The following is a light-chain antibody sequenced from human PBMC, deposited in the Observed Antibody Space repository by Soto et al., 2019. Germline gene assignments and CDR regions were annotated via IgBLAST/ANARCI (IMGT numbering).Light chain of an antibody. V-gene: IGLV1-40*01. CDR1: SSNIGAGYP. CDR3: AAWDDSVKGPV. CDR2: G. Sequence: QSVLTQPPSVSGAPGQRVTISCTGSSSNIGAGYPVHWYQQLPGTAPKLLVAGNRPSGVPDRFSVSKSGASASLAITGLQAEDEADYYCAAWDDSVKGPVFGGGTKLTVL. J-gene: IGLJ2*01.